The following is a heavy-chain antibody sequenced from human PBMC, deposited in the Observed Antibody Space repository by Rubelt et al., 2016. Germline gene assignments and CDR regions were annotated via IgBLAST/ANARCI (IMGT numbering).Heavy chain of an antibody. D-gene: IGHD6-13*01. J-gene: IGHJ4*02. CDR1: GYSISSGYY. CDR3: AGPPYSSSTSWPFVS. CDR2: INHSGST. V-gene: IGHV4-38-2*02. Sequence: QVQLQESGPGLVKPSETLSLTCTVSGYSISSGYYWGWIRQPPGKGLEWIGCINHSGSTYHNPSLKSRDTMSVDTSKNHFPLKLSSVPRGDTAVDYGAGPPYSSSTSWPFVSWGQGTLVTVSS.